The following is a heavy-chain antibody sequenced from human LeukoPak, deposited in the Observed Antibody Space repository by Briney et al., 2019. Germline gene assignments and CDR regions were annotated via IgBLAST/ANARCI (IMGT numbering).Heavy chain of an antibody. D-gene: IGHD2-8*01. CDR3: ARDSSWDIVPDAFDI. J-gene: IGHJ3*02. Sequence: TSQTLSLTCTVSGGSISSGDYYWSWIRQPPGKGLEWIGYIYYSGSTYYNPSLKSRVTISVDTSKNQFSLKLSSVTAADTAVYYCARDSSWDIVPDAFDIWGQGTMVTVSS. CDR2: IYYSGST. V-gene: IGHV4-30-4*08. CDR1: GGSISSGDYY.